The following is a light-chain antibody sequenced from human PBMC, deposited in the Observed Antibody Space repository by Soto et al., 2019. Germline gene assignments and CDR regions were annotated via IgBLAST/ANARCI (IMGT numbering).Light chain of an antibody. V-gene: IGKV3-20*01. CDR2: AVS. J-gene: IGKJ5*01. Sequence: IVLTQSPGTLSLSPGERATISCRASQSVSVTYFAWYQQKPGQAPMLLIYAVSSRATGIPDRFSGSGSGADFTLTISSLQPEDVAVYYCQQYSTSPLTFGQGTRLEIK. CDR3: QQYSTSPLT. CDR1: QSVSVTY.